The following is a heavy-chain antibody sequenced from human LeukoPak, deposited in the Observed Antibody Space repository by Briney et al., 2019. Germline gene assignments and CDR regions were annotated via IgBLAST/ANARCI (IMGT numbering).Heavy chain of an antibody. J-gene: IGHJ4*02. CDR2: IYYSGST. V-gene: IGHV4-59*01. Sequence: SETLSLTCTVSGGSITSYYWIWIRQPPGKGLEWIGYIYYSGSTNYNPSLKSRVTISVDTSKNQFSLKLSSVTAADTAVYYCAGTQWQKAPFDYWGQGPLVTVSS. CDR3: AGTQWQKAPFDY. D-gene: IGHD6-19*01. CDR1: GGSITSYY.